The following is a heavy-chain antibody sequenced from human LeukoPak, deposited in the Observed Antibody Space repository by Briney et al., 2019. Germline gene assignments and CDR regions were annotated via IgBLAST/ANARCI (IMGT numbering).Heavy chain of an antibody. D-gene: IGHD2-2*01. CDR3: ARDLYVNRSSTSCSPPPPNWFDP. V-gene: IGHV1-18*04. CDR2: ISAYNGNT. Sequence: ASVKVSCKASGYTFTSYGISWVRQAPGQGLEWMGWISAYNGNTNYAQKLQGRVTMTTDTSTSTAYMELRSLRSDDTAVYYCARDLYVNRSSTSCSPPPPNWFDPWGQGTLVTVSS. J-gene: IGHJ5*02. CDR1: GYTFTSYG.